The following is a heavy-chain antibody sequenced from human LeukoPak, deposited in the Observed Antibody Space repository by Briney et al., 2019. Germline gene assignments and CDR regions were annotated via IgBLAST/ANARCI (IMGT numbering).Heavy chain of an antibody. CDR1: GGSISSYY. D-gene: IGHD5-18*01. Sequence: SETLSLTCTVSGGSISSYYWSWIRQPPGKGLEWIGYIYYSGSTNYDPSLKSRVTISVDTSKNQFSLKLSSVTAADTAVYYCARLITGDSYGFDYWGQGTLVTVSS. V-gene: IGHV4-59*08. CDR2: IYYSGST. J-gene: IGHJ4*02. CDR3: ARLITGDSYGFDY.